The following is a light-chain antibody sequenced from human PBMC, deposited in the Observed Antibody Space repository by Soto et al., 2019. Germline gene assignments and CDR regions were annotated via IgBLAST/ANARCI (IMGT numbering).Light chain of an antibody. V-gene: IGKV4-1*01. Sequence: DIVMTQSPDSLAVSLGERATLNCKSSRSVLSSSNGRNYLAWYQQKPRQSPRLLIYWASTRESGVPDRFSGSGSGTDFTLTITNLQAEDVAVYYCQQFYSSPPTFGQGTKVEIK. J-gene: IGKJ1*01. CDR3: QQFYSSPPT. CDR2: WAS. CDR1: RSVLSSSNGRNY.